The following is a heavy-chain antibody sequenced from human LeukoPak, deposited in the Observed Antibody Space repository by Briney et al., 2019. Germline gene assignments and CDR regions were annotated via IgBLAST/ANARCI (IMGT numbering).Heavy chain of an antibody. Sequence: SVKVSCKASGGTFSSYAISWVRQAPGQGLEWMGGIIPIFGTANYAQKFQGRVTITADESTSTAYMELSSLRSEDTAVYYCARDDYGDYPKYYFDYWGQGTLVTVSS. D-gene: IGHD4-17*01. CDR2: IIPIFGTA. J-gene: IGHJ4*02. V-gene: IGHV1-69*13. CDR3: ARDDYGDYPKYYFDY. CDR1: GGTFSSYA.